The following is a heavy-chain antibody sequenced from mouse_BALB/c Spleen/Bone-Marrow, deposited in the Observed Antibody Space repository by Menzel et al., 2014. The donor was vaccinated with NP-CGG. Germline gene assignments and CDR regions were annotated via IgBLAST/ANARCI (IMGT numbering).Heavy chain of an antibody. D-gene: IGHD1-2*01. Sequence: EVKLVESGPSLVKPSQTLSLTCSVTGDSITSGYWNWIRKFPGNKLEYMGYINYSGGTYYNPSLKSRISITRDTSKNQCYLQLNSVTTEDAATYYCVRDYYGPWGQGTTLTVSS. J-gene: IGHJ2*01. CDR3: VRDYYGP. V-gene: IGHV3-8*02. CDR2: INYSGGT. CDR1: GDSITSGY.